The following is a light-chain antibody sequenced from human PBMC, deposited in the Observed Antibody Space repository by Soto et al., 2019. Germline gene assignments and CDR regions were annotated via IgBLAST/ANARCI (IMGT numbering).Light chain of an antibody. CDR1: QSVSSSY. Sequence: EIVLTQSPGTLSLSPGERATLSCRASQSVSSSYLAWYQQKPGQAPRLLIYGASSRATGIPDRFSGSGSGTDFTLTISSLEPEDFALYYCQQYGSSPFTFGPETKVDIK. CDR2: GAS. J-gene: IGKJ3*01. CDR3: QQYGSSPFT. V-gene: IGKV3-20*01.